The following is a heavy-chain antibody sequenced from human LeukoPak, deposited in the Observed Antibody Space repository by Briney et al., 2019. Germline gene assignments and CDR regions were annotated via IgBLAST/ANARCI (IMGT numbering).Heavy chain of an antibody. CDR2: INPNSGGT. V-gene: IGHV1-2*02. CDR3: ARDWGIAAAGADY. J-gene: IGHJ4*02. CDR1: GYTFTGYY. Sequence: GASVKVSCKASGYTFTGYYMHWVRQAPGQGLEWMGWINPNSGGTNYAQKFQGRVTMTRDTSISTAYMELSRLRSDDTAVNYCARDWGIAAAGADYWGQGTLVTVSS. D-gene: IGHD6-13*01.